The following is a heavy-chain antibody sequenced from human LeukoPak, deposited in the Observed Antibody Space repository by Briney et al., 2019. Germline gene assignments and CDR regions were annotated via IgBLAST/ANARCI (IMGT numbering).Heavy chain of an antibody. CDR3: ARGAYYYNSGDAFDV. Sequence: PGGSLRLSCAASGFTLRSYWMSWVRQAPGKGLEGVANTKQDGSEKYYVDSVKGRFTISRDNARNSLYLQMNTLRVEDTAVYYCARGAYYYNSGDAFDVWGQGTMVTVSS. J-gene: IGHJ3*01. D-gene: IGHD3-10*01. V-gene: IGHV3-7*01. CDR2: TKQDGSEK. CDR1: GFTLRSYW.